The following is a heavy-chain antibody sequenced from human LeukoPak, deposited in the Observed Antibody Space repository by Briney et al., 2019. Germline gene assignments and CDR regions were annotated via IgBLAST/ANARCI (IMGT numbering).Heavy chain of an antibody. CDR1: GFTFSVYY. CDR3: ARDGVSSWYYFDD. CDR2: ISSSGSTI. V-gene: IGHV3-11*04. J-gene: IGHJ4*02. D-gene: IGHD6-13*01. Sequence: GGSLRLSCAASGFTFSVYYMSWIRQAPGKGLEWVSYISSSGSTIYYADSVKGRFTISRDNAKNSLYLQMNSLRAEDTAVYYCARDGVSSWYYFDDWGQGTLVTVSS.